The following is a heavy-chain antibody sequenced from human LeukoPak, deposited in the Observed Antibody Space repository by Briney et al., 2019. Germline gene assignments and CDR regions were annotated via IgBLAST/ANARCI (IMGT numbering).Heavy chain of an antibody. Sequence: GGSLRLSCAASGFTFSSYSMNWVCQAPGQGLEWVSYISSSSSTIYYADSVKGRFTISRDNAKNSLYLQMNSLRAEDTAVYYCARSKVGATNPNDYWGQGTLVTVSS. CDR2: ISSSSSTI. D-gene: IGHD1-26*01. CDR1: GFTFSSYS. J-gene: IGHJ4*02. V-gene: IGHV3-48*04. CDR3: ARSKVGATNPNDY.